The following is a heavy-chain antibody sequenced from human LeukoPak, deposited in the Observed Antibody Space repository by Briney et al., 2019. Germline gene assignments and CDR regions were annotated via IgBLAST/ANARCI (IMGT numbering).Heavy chain of an antibody. V-gene: IGHV1-18*04. Sequence: GATVKVSCKASGYAFTSYGISWVGQAPGQGREWMGWISAYNGNTNYAQKLQGRVTMTTDTSTSTAYMELRSLRSDDTAVYYCARDLFQVVPAAMGLGAFDIWGQGTMVTVSS. CDR3: ARDLFQVVPAAMGLGAFDI. J-gene: IGHJ3*02. CDR2: ISAYNGNT. CDR1: GYAFTSYG. D-gene: IGHD2-2*01.